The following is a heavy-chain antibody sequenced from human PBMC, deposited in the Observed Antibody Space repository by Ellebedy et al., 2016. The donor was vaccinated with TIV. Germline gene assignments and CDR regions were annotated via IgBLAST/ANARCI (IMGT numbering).Heavy chain of an antibody. CDR2: IYYSGST. D-gene: IGHD4-23*01. V-gene: IGHV4-61*08. Sequence: SETLSLXXTVSGGSISSGGYYWSWIRQHPGKGLEWIGYIYYSGSTNYNPSLKSRVTISVDTSKNQFSLKLNSVTAADTAVYYCARRRDYGGSGPFDYWGQGTLVTVSS. CDR3: ARRRDYGGSGPFDY. J-gene: IGHJ4*02. CDR1: GGSISSGGYY.